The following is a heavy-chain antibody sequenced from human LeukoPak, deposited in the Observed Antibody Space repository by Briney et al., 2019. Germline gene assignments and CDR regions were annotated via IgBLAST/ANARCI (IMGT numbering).Heavy chain of an antibody. D-gene: IGHD4-17*01. CDR3: ARSYGDYVGTFDY. Sequence: IAYIYHSGSTYYNPSLKSRVTISVDSSNNHFSLKLSSVTAADTAVYYCARSYGDYVGTFDYWGQGTLVTVSS. J-gene: IGHJ4*02. CDR2: IYHSGST. V-gene: IGHV4-30-2*01.